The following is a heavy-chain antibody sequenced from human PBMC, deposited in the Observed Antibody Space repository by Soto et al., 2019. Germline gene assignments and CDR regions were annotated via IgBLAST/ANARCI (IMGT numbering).Heavy chain of an antibody. CDR2: INHSGST. V-gene: IGHV4-34*01. Sequence: QVQLQQWGAGLLKPSETLSLTCAVYGGSFSDYYWNWIRQSPGKGLEWIGKINHSGSTYNPSLKSRVTISLDTSKDQFSLTLSSVTAAATAVYYCAGPYNCGSACYPAYAIDSWGQGTLVTVSS. D-gene: IGHD2-21*02. CDR1: GGSFSDYY. J-gene: IGHJ4*02. CDR3: AGPYNCGSACYPAYAIDS.